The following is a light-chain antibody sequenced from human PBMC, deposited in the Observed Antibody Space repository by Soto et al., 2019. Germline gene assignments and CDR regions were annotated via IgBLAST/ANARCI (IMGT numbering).Light chain of an antibody. Sequence: EIVLTQSPGTLSLSPGERATLSCRASQSVSSNYLAWYQQIRGQAPRLLIYGASSRATGISTRFSGSGSGTDFTLTIIRLEPEDFAVYYCQHYDTSPRTFGQGTKVEI. CDR3: QHYDTSPRT. CDR2: GAS. V-gene: IGKV3-20*01. CDR1: QSVSSNY. J-gene: IGKJ1*01.